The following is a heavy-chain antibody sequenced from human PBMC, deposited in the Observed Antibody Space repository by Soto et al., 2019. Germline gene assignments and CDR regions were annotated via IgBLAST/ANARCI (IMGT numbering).Heavy chain of an antibody. CDR1: GFTFSSYG. CDR3: AKDHDYYDSRASDY. Sequence: GESLKISCAASGFTFSSYGMHWVRQAPGKGLEWVAVISYDGSNKYYADSVKGRFTISRDNSKNTLYLQMNSLRAEDTAVYYCAKDHDYYDSRASDYWGQGTLVTVSS. CDR2: ISYDGSNK. J-gene: IGHJ4*02. D-gene: IGHD3-22*01. V-gene: IGHV3-30*18.